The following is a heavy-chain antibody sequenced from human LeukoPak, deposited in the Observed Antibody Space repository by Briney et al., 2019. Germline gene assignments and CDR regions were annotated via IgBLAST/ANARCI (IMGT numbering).Heavy chain of an antibody. Sequence: GASVKVSCKASGYSFTSYDINWVRQATGQGLEWMGWMNPNSGNIGYAQKFQGRVTMTRNTSISTAYMELSSLRSEDTAVYYCAKDLGNIAGGFDPWGQGTLVTVSS. CDR1: GYSFTSYD. V-gene: IGHV1-8*01. D-gene: IGHD6-13*01. CDR2: MNPNSGNI. CDR3: AKDLGNIAGGFDP. J-gene: IGHJ5*02.